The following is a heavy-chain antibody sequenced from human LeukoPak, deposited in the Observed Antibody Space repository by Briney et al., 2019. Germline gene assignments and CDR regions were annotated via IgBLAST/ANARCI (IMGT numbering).Heavy chain of an antibody. CDR2: IYYSGST. D-gene: IGHD2-2*01. Sequence: PSETPSLTCTVSGGSISSYYWSWIRQPPGKGLEWIGYIYYSGSTNYNPSLKSRVTISVDTSKNQFSLKLSSVTAADTAVYYCARYCSSTSCYVDCGVYYYGMDVWGQGTTVPVSS. V-gene: IGHV4-59*01. CDR3: ARYCSSTSCYVDCGVYYYGMDV. CDR1: GGSISSYY. J-gene: IGHJ6*02.